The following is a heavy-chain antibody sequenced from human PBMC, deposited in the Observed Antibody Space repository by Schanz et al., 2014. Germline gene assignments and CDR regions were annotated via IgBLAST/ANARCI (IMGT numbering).Heavy chain of an antibody. CDR2: VFPNGIT. CDR1: GGSIRSGTYY. CDR3: ARDTTWRLDL. D-gene: IGHD1-1*01. Sequence: QVQLQESGPGLVKPSQTLSLTCTVSGGSIRSGTYYWSWIRQPAGKALEWVGRVFPNGITNYNPPLKSRVPISRDTPKNQFSRTLTSLTAADTAVYYCARDTTWRLDLWGRGTLVTVSS. J-gene: IGHJ2*01. V-gene: IGHV4-61*02.